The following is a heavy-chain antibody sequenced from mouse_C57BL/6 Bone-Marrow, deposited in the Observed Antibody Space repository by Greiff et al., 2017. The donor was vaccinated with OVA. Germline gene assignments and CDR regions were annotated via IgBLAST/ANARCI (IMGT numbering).Heavy chain of an antibody. CDR1: GFTFSDYY. CDR2: INSDGSST. CDR3: ARDLYGSSYDDTMDY. D-gene: IGHD1-1*01. V-gene: IGHV5-16*01. J-gene: IGHJ4*01. Sequence: DVLLVESEGGLVQPGSSMKLSCTASGFTFSDYYMAWVRQVPEQGLEWVANINSDGSSTYYLDSLKSRFILSRDNAKNILYLQMSSLTSEDTATYDGARDLYGSSYDDTMDYWGQGTSVTVSS.